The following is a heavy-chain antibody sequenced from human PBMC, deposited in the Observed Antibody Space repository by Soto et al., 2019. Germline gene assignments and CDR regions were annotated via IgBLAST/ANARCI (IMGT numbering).Heavy chain of an antibody. CDR2: INHTGGT. Sequence: SSETLSLTCAVYGGSVNGYYWNWIRQPPGKGLEWNGEINHTGGTHYNPSLKSRVTMSVDTSKNQFSLRLSSVTAADTAIYYCATRITVFGLLIPPFDPWGQGTQVTVSS. V-gene: IGHV4-34*01. CDR3: ATRITVFGLLIPPFDP. CDR1: GGSVNGYY. J-gene: IGHJ5*02. D-gene: IGHD3-3*01.